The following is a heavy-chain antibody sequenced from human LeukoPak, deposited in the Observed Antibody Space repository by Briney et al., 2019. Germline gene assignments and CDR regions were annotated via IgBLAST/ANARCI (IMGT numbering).Heavy chain of an antibody. CDR2: MYHSGNT. D-gene: IGHD6-13*01. J-gene: IGHJ4*02. CDR1: GGSISSSSYY. Sequence: SETLSLTCTVSGGSISSSSYYWGWIRQPPGKGLEWIASMYHSGNTYYNPSLKSRVTVSVDTSKNQFSLKLSSVTAADTAVYYCARLYSSSLGRVFDYWGQGTLVTVSS. V-gene: IGHV4-39*07. CDR3: ARLYSSSLGRVFDY.